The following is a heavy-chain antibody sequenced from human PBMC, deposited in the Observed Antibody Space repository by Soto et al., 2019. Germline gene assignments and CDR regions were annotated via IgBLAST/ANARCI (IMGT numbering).Heavy chain of an antibody. Sequence: SETLSLTCTVSGGSISSGGYYWSWIRQHPGKGLEWIGYIYYSGSTYYNPSLKSRVTISVDTSKNQFSLKLSSVTAADTAVYYCARTAGYSSPHVDYWGQGTLVTVSS. D-gene: IGHD6-13*01. CDR2: IYYSGST. CDR1: GGSISSGGYY. CDR3: ARTAGYSSPHVDY. V-gene: IGHV4-31*03. J-gene: IGHJ4*02.